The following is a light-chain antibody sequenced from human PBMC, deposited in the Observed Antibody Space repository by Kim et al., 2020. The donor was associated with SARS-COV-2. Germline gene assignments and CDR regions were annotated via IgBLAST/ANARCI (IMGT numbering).Light chain of an antibody. V-gene: IGKV1-5*03. Sequence: SSTVGDRVTMTCRASRSISGWLAWYQQRPGKAPNLLMYKASSLVTGVPLRFSGSGAGTQFTLTISSLQPDDLATYSGQQYNSLWTFGQGTKVDIK. J-gene: IGKJ1*01. CDR3: QQYNSLWT. CDR1: RSISGW. CDR2: KAS.